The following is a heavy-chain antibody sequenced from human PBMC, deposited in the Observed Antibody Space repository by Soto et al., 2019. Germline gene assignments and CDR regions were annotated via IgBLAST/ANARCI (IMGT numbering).Heavy chain of an antibody. J-gene: IGHJ4*02. CDR1: GGTFSSYA. Sequence: SVKVSCKASGGTFSSYAISWVRQAPGQGLEWMGGIIPIFGTANYAQKFQGRVTITADESTSTAYMELSSLRSEDTAVYYCARDDESMTTVVTPGYWGQGTLVTVSS. D-gene: IGHD4-17*01. V-gene: IGHV1-69*13. CDR3: ARDDESMTTVVTPGY. CDR2: IIPIFGTA.